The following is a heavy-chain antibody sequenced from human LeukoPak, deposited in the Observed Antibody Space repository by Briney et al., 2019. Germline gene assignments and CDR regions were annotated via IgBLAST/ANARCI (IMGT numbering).Heavy chain of an antibody. J-gene: IGHJ3*02. CDR1: GFTFSSYW. CDR3: ARVQGGHIVVVTAFFDAFDI. D-gene: IGHD2-21*02. V-gene: IGHV3-7*01. CDR2: IKQGGSEK. Sequence: GGSLRLSCAASGFTFSSYWMSWVRQAPGKGLEWVANIKQGGSEKYYVDSVKGRFTISRDNAKNSLYLQMNSLRAEDTAVYYCARVQGGHIVVVTAFFDAFDIWGQGTMVTVSS.